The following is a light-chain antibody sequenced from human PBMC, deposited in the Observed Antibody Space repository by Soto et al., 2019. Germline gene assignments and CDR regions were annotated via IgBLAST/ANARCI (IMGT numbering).Light chain of an antibody. J-gene: IGKJ4*01. CDR1: QGIGST. CDR3: QRYNSWPLT. V-gene: IGKV3-15*01. CDR2: GAS. Sequence: EIVMTQSPATLSVSPGERATLSCRASQGIGSTLAWYQQNPGQTPKLLIYGASTRATGVPARFSGGGSGTEFTLTINSLQSEDFAVYYCQRYNSWPLTFGGGTKVEIK.